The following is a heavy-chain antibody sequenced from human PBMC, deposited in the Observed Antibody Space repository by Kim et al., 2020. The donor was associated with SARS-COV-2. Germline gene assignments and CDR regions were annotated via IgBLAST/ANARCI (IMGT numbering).Heavy chain of an antibody. CDR3: ARGRLYCSSTSCYSRWFDP. D-gene: IGHD2-2*02. J-gene: IGHJ5*02. CDR1: GGSFSGYY. V-gene: IGHV4-34*01. Sequence: SETLSLTCAVYGGSFSGYYWSWIRQPPGKGLEWIGEINHSGSTNYNPSLKSRVTISVDTSKNQFSLKLSSVTAADTAVYYCARGRLYCSSTSCYSRWFDPWGQGTLVTVSS. CDR2: INHSGST.